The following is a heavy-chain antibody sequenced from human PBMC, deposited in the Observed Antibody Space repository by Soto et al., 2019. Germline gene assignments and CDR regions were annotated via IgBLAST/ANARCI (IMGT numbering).Heavy chain of an antibody. J-gene: IGHJ4*02. V-gene: IGHV1-18*01. Sequence: QVHLVQSGAEVKKPGASVKVSCQGSGYAFTTYGITWVRQAPGQGLEWMGGISAHNGNTNCAQKLXGXVXXTRDTSTSTAYMELRSLRYDDTAVYYCARGRYGDYWGQGALVTVSS. CDR3: ARGRYGDY. CDR1: GYAFTTYG. D-gene: IGHD1-1*01. CDR2: ISAHNGNT.